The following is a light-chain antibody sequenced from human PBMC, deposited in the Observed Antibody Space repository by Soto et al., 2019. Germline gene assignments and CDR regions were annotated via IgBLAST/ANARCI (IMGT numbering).Light chain of an antibody. V-gene: IGKV3-15*01. J-gene: IGKJ5*01. CDR3: QQYNNWPPIT. Sequence: EIMMTQSPATLSVSPGERATLSCRASQSVSTNLAWYQQKPGQAPRLLIYYASTRATGIPARFSGSGSGTEFTLTISSLQPEDFALYYCQQYNNWPPITFGQGTRLEIK. CDR1: QSVSTN. CDR2: YAS.